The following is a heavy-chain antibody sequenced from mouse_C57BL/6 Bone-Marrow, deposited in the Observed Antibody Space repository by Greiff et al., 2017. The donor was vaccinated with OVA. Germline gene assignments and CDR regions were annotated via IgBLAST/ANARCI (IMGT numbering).Heavy chain of an antibody. D-gene: IGHD1-1*01. Sequence: VQLQQSGAELVKPGASVKLSCKASGYTFTSYWMQWVKQRPGQGLEWIGEIDPSDSYTNYNQKFKGKATLTVDTSSSTAYMQLSSLTSEDSAVYYGARDDDYGSSYWDVDGWGTGTTGTVSS. CDR2: IDPSDSYT. CDR3: ARDDDYGSSYWDVDG. CDR1: GYTFTSYW. J-gene: IGHJ1*03. V-gene: IGHV1-50*01.